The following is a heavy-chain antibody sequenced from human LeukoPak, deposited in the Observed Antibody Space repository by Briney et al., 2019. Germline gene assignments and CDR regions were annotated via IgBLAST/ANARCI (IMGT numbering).Heavy chain of an antibody. CDR1: GFIFSNYA. Sequence: PGGSLRLSCAASGFIFSNYAMSWVRQAPGKGLEWVSGINNSGDRRFYADSVKGRFTISRDNSKNTLYLRMNSLRAEDTAVYYCARGWYNFDYWGQGTRVTVSS. J-gene: IGHJ4*02. D-gene: IGHD6-19*01. CDR3: ARGWYNFDY. CDR2: INNSGDRR. V-gene: IGHV3-23*01.